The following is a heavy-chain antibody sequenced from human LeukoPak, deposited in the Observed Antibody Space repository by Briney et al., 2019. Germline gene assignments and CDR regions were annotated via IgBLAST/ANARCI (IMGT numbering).Heavy chain of an antibody. V-gene: IGHV3-23*01. CDR1: GFTFSSDA. Sequence: GGSLRLSCAAPGFTFSSDAMSLVREAPGEGLEWVSAISGSGGSTYYADSVKGRFTISRDNSKNTLYLQMNSLRAEDTAVYYCAKDRGRQQLVGGWFDPWGQGTLVTVPS. CDR3: AKDRGRQQLVGGWFDP. J-gene: IGHJ5*02. D-gene: IGHD6-13*01. CDR2: ISGSGGST.